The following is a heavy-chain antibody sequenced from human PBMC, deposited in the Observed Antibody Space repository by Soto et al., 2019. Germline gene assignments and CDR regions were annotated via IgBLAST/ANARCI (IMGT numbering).Heavy chain of an antibody. Sequence: GGSLRLSCAASGFSVSSTYMSWVRQAPGKGLEWVSVIYSDGKTYYADSVKGRFTISRHKSQNTLYLQMNSLRTDDTAIYYCARDPADAHFESSGYYNDWGQGTLVTVSS. CDR3: ARDPADAHFESSGYYND. CDR2: IYSDGKT. V-gene: IGHV3-53*04. J-gene: IGHJ4*02. CDR1: GFSVSSTY. D-gene: IGHD3-22*01.